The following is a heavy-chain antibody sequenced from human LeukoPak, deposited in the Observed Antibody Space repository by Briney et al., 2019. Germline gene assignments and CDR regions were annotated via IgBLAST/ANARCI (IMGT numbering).Heavy chain of an antibody. J-gene: IGHJ5*02. D-gene: IGHD6-25*01. CDR1: GLTVSNNY. V-gene: IGHV3-66*01. Sequence: GGSLRLSCVVSGLTVSNNYMSWVRQAPGKGLEWVSLIFSGGGTYYADSVKGRFTISRDSSKNTLYLQMNSLRAEDTALYYCARDPGAAAGNLWSWGQGTLVTVSS. CDR3: ARDPGAAAGNLWS. CDR2: IFSGGGT.